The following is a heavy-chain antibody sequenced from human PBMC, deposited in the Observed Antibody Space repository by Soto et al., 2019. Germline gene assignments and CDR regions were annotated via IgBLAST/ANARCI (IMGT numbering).Heavy chain of an antibody. CDR2: IYYSGST. CDR1: GGSISSGGYY. V-gene: IGHV4-31*03. Sequence: SETLSLTCTVSGGSISSGGYYWSWIRQHPGKGLEWIGYIYYSGSTYYNPSLKSRVTISVDTSKNQFSLKLSSVTAADTAVYYCAREGTQNWFDPWGQGTLVTVS. CDR3: AREGTQNWFDP. J-gene: IGHJ5*02.